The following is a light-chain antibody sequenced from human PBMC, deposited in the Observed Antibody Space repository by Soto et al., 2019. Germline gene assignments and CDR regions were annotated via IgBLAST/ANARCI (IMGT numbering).Light chain of an antibody. CDR2: GAS. J-gene: IGKJ4*01. Sequence: EIVLTQSPATLSLSPGERATLSCRASQSFNSIYLAWYQQKPGQAPRLLIYGASSRATGIPDRFSGSGSGTDFTLTISSLQAEDFATYYCQQTRSYPSTFGGGTKVDIK. V-gene: IGKV3-20*01. CDR3: QQTRSYPST. CDR1: QSFNSIY.